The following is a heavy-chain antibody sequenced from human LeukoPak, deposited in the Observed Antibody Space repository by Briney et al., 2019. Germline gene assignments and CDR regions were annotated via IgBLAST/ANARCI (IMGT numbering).Heavy chain of an antibody. CDR3: ARDRAVPAAKDDYYYGMDV. Sequence: GGSLRLSCAASGFTFDDYAMHWVRQAPGKGLEWVSGISWNSGSIGYADSVKGRFTISRDNAKNSPYLQMNSLRAEDTALYYCARDRAVPAAKDDYYYGMDVWGQGTTVTVSS. V-gene: IGHV3-9*01. CDR1: GFTFDDYA. J-gene: IGHJ6*02. CDR2: ISWNSGSI. D-gene: IGHD2-2*01.